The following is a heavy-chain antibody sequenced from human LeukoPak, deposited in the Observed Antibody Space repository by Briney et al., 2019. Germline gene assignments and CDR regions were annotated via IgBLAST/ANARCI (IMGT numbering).Heavy chain of an antibody. J-gene: IGHJ4*02. CDR2: IWYDGSII. CDR3: ARPCRGGNCEYFDY. D-gene: IGHD2-15*01. V-gene: IGHV3-33*01. CDR1: GFTFSSYG. Sequence: PGGSLRLSCAASGFTFSSYGMHWVRQAPAKGREGVAVIWYDGSIIYYTDSVKGRSTISRDNANNTLWLQMNRLRAEGTAVYYCARPCRGGNCEYFDYWGQGTLVTVSS.